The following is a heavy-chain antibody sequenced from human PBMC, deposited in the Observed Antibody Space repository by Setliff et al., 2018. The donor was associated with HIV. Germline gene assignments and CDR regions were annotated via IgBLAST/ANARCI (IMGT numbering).Heavy chain of an antibody. CDR1: GGSISSYY. D-gene: IGHD5-12*01. J-gene: IGHJ4*02. CDR2: IYYSGST. V-gene: IGHV4-59*08. CDR3: ARQVSIPGVAITPVDY. Sequence: PSETLSLTCTVSGGSISSYYWSWIRQPPGKGLEWIGYIYYSGSTNYNPSLKSRVTISVDTSKNQFSLKLSSVTAADTAIYYCARQVSIPGVAITPVDYWGQGALVTVSS.